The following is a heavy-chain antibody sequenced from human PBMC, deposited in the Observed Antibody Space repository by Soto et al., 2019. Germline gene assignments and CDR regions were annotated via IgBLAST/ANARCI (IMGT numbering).Heavy chain of an antibody. CDR1: GFTFSSYA. CDR2: ISVSGGST. V-gene: IGHV3-23*01. Sequence: GGSLRLSCAASGFTFSSYAMSWVRQAPGKGLEWVSAISVSGGSTYYADSVKGRFTISRDNSKNTLYLQMNSLRAEDTAVYYCAKDLRGEGQWLVQGDFDYWGQGTLVTVSS. J-gene: IGHJ4*02. D-gene: IGHD6-19*01. CDR3: AKDLRGEGQWLVQGDFDY.